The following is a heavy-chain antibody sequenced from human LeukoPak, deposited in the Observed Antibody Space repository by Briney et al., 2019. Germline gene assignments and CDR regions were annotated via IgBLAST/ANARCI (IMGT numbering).Heavy chain of an antibody. V-gene: IGHV4-59*12. Sequence: PSETLSLTCTISGGSISSYFWTWIRQPPGKGLEWIGYIYYSGSTNYNPSLKSRVTISLDTSKNQFSLKLSSVTAADTAVYYCARETGVAEQTANWYLDLWGRGTLVTVSS. CDR3: ARETGVAEQTANWYLDL. D-gene: IGHD6-13*01. J-gene: IGHJ2*01. CDR1: GGSISSYF. CDR2: IYYSGST.